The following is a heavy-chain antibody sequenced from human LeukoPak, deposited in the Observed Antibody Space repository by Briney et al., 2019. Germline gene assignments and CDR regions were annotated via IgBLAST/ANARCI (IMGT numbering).Heavy chain of an antibody. J-gene: IGHJ3*02. V-gene: IGHV3-49*04. Sequence: GGSLRLSCTASGFTFGDYAMSWVRQAPGKGLEWVGFIRSKAYGGTTEYAASVKGRFTISRDDSKSIAYLQMNSLKTEDTAVYYCAKDIQLERPFDAFDIWGQGTLVTVSS. CDR2: IRSKAYGGTT. CDR3: AKDIQLERPFDAFDI. CDR1: GFTFGDYA. D-gene: IGHD1-1*01.